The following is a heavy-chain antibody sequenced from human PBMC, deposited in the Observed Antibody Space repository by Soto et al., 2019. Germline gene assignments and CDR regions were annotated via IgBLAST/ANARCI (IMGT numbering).Heavy chain of an antibody. D-gene: IGHD3-3*01. CDR2: ISYDGSNK. Sequence: GGSLRLSCPASGFTFSSYGMHWVRQAPGKGLEWVAVISYDGSNKYYADSVKGRFTISRDNSKNTLYLQMNSLRAEDTAVYYCAKGQKYDFWSGLGFEYWGQGTLVTVTS. CDR3: AKGQKYDFWSGLGFEY. CDR1: GFTFSSYG. V-gene: IGHV3-30*18. J-gene: IGHJ4*02.